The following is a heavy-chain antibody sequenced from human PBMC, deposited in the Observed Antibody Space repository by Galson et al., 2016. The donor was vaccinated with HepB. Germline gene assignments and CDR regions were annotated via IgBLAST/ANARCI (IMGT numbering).Heavy chain of an antibody. Sequence: SVKVSCKASGYTFTGYYMHWVRQAPGQGLEWMGWINPNSGGTNYAQKFQGRFTLTRDTSTRTAYMDMSRLRSDDPASYYCSTESATRVWPFRLVTLVPGTKTRATSTRTASRDRSRLRSDDTAVKYGAKESGSRGWQFRVDHWGQGTRVTVAS. D-gene: IGHD6-6*01. CDR3: STESATRVWPFRLVTLVPGTKTRATSTRTASRDRSRLRSDDTAVKYGAKESGSRGWQFRVDH. CDR2: INPNSGGT. V-gene: IGHV1-2*02. J-gene: IGHJ5*02. CDR1: GYTFTGYY.